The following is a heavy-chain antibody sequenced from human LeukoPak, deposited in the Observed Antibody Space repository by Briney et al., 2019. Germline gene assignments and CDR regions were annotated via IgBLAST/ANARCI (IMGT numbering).Heavy chain of an antibody. Sequence: GGSLRLSCAASGFTFSSYSMNWVRQAPGKGLEWVSSISSSSSYIYYADSVKGRFTISRDNAKNSLYLQMNSLRAEDTAVYYCARDRYFDWPHAADYWGQGTLVTASS. J-gene: IGHJ4*02. D-gene: IGHD3-9*01. CDR3: ARDRYFDWPHAADY. CDR1: GFTFSSYS. CDR2: ISSSSSYI. V-gene: IGHV3-21*01.